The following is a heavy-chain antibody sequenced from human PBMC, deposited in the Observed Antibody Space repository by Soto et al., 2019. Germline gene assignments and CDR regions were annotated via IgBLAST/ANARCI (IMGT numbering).Heavy chain of an antibody. D-gene: IGHD3-10*01. CDR3: ARDWGRGYGSGSYYKIGWFDP. V-gene: IGHV1-69*08. CDR2: IIPLLGIA. CDR1: GGTFSSYT. Sequence: QVQLVQSGAEVKKPGSSMKVSCKASGGTFSSYTISWVRQAPGQGLEWMGRIIPLLGIANYAQKIKGRVTITADNSPSTAYMEMSSMRSEDTAVYYCARDWGRGYGSGSYYKIGWFDPWGQGTLVTVSS. J-gene: IGHJ5*02.